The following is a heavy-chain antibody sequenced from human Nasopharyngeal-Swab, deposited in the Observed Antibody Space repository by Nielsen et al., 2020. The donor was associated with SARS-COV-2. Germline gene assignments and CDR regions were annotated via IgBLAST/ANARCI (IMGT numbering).Heavy chain of an antibody. Sequence: GGSLRLSCAASGFTFTSYWMHWVRQVPGKGLVWVSRINTDGTTTTYADSVKGRFTISRDNAKNTLHLQMNNLRVEDTGVYYCVRAGYSGTYGLFDYWGQGTLVTVSS. J-gene: IGHJ4*02. D-gene: IGHD1-26*01. CDR1: GFTFTSYW. V-gene: IGHV3-74*01. CDR2: INTDGTTT. CDR3: VRAGYSGTYGLFDY.